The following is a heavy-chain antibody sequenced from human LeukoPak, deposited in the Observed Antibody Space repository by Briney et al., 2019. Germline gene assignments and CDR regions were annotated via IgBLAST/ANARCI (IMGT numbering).Heavy chain of an antibody. D-gene: IGHD1-26*01. Sequence: PGGSLRLSCAASGFTSSSNWMHWVRQAPGKELVWVSRINEDGSTTNYADSVKGRSTIFRDNAKNTLYLQMNSLRAEDTAVYYCVRDLGGRSGHWGQGTLVTVSS. CDR1: GFTSSSNW. CDR3: VRDLGGRSGH. J-gene: IGHJ4*02. V-gene: IGHV3-74*01. CDR2: INEDGSTT.